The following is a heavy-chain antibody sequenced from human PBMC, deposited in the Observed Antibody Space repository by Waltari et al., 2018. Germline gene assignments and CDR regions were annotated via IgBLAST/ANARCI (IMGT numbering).Heavy chain of an antibody. D-gene: IGHD3-10*01. CDR1: GGSITNLEYY. J-gene: IGHJ4*02. CDR2: IYYRGCT. V-gene: IGHV4-39*07. CDR3: AREGLNRSYYLFDQ. Sequence: QLQLQESGPGLVKPSETLSLTCSVSGGSITNLEYYWAWIRQPPGKGPGWIGSIYYRGCTYYHPSLKSRVTLSVDTSKNQFSLMLNSVTAADTAVYFCAREGLNRSYYLFDQWGQGTLVTVSS.